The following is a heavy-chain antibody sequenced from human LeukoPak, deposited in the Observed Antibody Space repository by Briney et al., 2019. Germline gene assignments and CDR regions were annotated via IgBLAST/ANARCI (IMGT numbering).Heavy chain of an antibody. D-gene: IGHD1-1*01. CDR1: GYTFTSYY. J-gene: IGHJ5*02. CDR3: ARDRSRYPFDP. Sequence: ASVKVSCKASGYTFTSYYMHWVRQAPGQGLEWMGIINPSGGSTGYAQKFQGRVTMTRDTSTSTVYMELSSLRSEDTAVYYCARDRSRYPFDPWGQGTLVTVSS. V-gene: IGHV1-46*01. CDR2: INPSGGST.